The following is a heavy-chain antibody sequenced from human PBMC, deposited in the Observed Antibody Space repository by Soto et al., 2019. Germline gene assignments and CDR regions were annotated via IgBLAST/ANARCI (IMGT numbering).Heavy chain of an antibody. Sequence: SETLSLTCTVSGGSISSYYWSWIRQPAGKGLEWIGRIYTSGSTNYNPSIKSRVTMSVDTSKNQFSLKLSSVTAADTAVYYCAREGYSSSWYWWFDPWGQGTRVTVS. CDR1: GGSISSYY. D-gene: IGHD6-13*01. CDR3: AREGYSSSWYWWFDP. J-gene: IGHJ5*02. V-gene: IGHV4-4*07. CDR2: IYTSGST.